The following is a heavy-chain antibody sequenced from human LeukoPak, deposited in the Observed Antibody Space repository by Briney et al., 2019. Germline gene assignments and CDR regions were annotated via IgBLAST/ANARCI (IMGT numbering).Heavy chain of an antibody. CDR1: GGSISSHY. CDR2: IYYSGST. V-gene: IGHV4-59*11. D-gene: IGHD5-12*01. CDR3: ARWSGYDLDY. J-gene: IGHJ4*02. Sequence: SETLSLTWTVSGGSISSHYWSWIRQPPGKGLEWIGYIYYSGSTNYNPSLKSRVTISVDTSKNQFSLKLSSVTAADTAVYYCARWSGYDLDYWVQGTLVTVSS.